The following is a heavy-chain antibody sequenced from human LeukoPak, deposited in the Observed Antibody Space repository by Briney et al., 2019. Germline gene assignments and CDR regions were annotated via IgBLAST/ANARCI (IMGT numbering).Heavy chain of an antibody. CDR1: GFTFSSYS. Sequence: GGSLRLSCAASGFTFSSYSMNWVRQAPGKGLEWVSSISSSSSYIYYADSVKGRFTISRDNAKNSLYLQMNSLRAEDTAVYYCARGGQWELPYYFDYWGQGTLVTLFS. D-gene: IGHD1-26*01. CDR2: ISSSSSYI. CDR3: ARGGQWELPYYFDY. V-gene: IGHV3-21*01. J-gene: IGHJ4*02.